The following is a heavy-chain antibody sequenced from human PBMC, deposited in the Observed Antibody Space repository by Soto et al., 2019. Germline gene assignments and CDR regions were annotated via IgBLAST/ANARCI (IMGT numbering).Heavy chain of an antibody. J-gene: IGHJ4*02. V-gene: IGHV3-23*01. CDR3: AKDLGLVVVPAAKGTVDTAKHTVATIKEGY. Sequence: GGSLRLSCAASGFTFSSYAMSWVRQAPGKGLEWVSAISGSGGSTYYADSVKGRFTISRDNSKNTLYLQMKSLRAEDTAVYYCAKDLGLVVVPAAKGTVDTAKHTVATIKEGYWGQGTLVTVSS. CDR1: GFTFSSYA. CDR2: ISGSGGST. D-gene: IGHD2-2*01.